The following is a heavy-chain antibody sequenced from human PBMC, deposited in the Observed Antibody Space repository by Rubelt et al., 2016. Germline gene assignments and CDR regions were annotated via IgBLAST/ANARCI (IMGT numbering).Heavy chain of an antibody. Sequence: GGSISSNNWWTWIRQPPGKGLEWIGEINHSGSTNYNPSLKNRVTISVDTSKNQFSLRLSSVTAADTAVYYCARGDVWSGYYGRYGMDVWGQGTTVTVSS. CDR2: INHSGST. D-gene: IGHD3-3*01. CDR3: ARGDVWSGYYGRYGMDV. V-gene: IGHV4-4*02. CDR1: GGSISSNNW. J-gene: IGHJ6*02.